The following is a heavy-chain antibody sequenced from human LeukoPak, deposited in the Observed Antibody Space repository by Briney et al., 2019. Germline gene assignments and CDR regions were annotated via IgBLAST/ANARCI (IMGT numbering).Heavy chain of an antibody. CDR1: GASISSGGYR. CDR3: ARAGSNLFDY. Sequence: PSETLSLACTVSGASISSGGYRWSWIRQHPGKGLECIGYIYYSGSTYYNPSLKSRVTISVDTSKSQFSLKLTSVTAADTAVYYCARAGSNLFDYWGRGTLVTVSS. CDR2: IYYSGST. J-gene: IGHJ4*02. V-gene: IGHV4-31*03.